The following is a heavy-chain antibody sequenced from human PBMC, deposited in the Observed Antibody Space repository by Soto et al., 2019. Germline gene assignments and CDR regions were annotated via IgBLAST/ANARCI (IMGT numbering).Heavy chain of an antibody. D-gene: IGHD2-8*02. CDR2: NSDSGGSP. Sequence: VQLLESGGGLVQPGGSLRLSCAASGFTFSSYAMNWVRQTPGEGLEWVSGNSDSGGSPYYADSVKGRFTISRDNSKNTLYLQMDSLRAEDTGVYYCARYALGLSPWWYNWFDRWGQGTLVSVSS. V-gene: IGHV3-23*01. CDR3: ARYALGLSPWWYNWFDR. CDR1: GFTFSSYA. J-gene: IGHJ5*02.